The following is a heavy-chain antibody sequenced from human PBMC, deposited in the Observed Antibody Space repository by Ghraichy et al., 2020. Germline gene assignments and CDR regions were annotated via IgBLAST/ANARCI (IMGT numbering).Heavy chain of an antibody. V-gene: IGHV4-34*01. CDR3: ARGTRH. J-gene: IGHJ1*01. CDR1: GGSFSGYY. CDR2: INHSGST. Sequence: SQTLSLTCAVYGGSFSGYYWSWIRQPPGKGLEWIGEINHSGSTNYNPSLKSRVTISVDTSKNQFSLKLSSVTAADTAVYYCARGTRHWGQGTLVTVSS.